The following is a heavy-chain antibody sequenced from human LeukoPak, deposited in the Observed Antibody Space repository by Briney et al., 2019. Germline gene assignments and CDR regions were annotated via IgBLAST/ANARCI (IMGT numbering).Heavy chain of an antibody. CDR1: GFTFDNYA. J-gene: IGHJ4*02. CDR2: ISDSGGGT. V-gene: IGHV3-23*01. Sequence: GGSLRLSCAASGFTFDNYAMGWVRQAPGKGLECVSVISDSGGGTYYADSVKGRFTISRDNSKNTLYLQMNSLRAEDTAIYYCAKDMVRGSYSTFDYWGQGTLVTVSS. D-gene: IGHD1-26*01. CDR3: AKDMVRGSYSTFDY.